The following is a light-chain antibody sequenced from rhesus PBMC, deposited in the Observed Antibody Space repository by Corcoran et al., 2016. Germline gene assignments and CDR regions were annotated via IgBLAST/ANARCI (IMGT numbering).Light chain of an antibody. CDR1: KGISDW. V-gene: IGKV1-21*01. J-gene: IGKJ3*01. CDR2: KAS. CDR3: LQYSRSPFT. Sequence: DIQMTQSPSSLSASVGDKVTITCHASKGISDWLAWYQQKTGRAPKLLIYKASILQSGVPSMFSVSGAWTDYTLTISSLQSEDFATYFCLQYSRSPFTVGPGTKLDIK.